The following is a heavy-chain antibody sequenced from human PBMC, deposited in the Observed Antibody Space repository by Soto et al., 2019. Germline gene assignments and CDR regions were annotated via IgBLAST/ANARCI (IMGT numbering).Heavy chain of an antibody. CDR2: ISGSGGST. V-gene: IGHV3-23*01. D-gene: IGHD3-16*02. Sequence: PGGSLRLSCAASGFTFSSYAMSWVRQAPGKGLEWVSAISGSGGSTYYADSVKGRFTISRDNSKNTLYLQMNSLRAEDTAVYYCTTPLVSTFGGVIVNTDDYWXQGTLVTVSS. CDR3: TTPLVSTFGGVIVNTDDY. CDR1: GFTFSSYA. J-gene: IGHJ4*02.